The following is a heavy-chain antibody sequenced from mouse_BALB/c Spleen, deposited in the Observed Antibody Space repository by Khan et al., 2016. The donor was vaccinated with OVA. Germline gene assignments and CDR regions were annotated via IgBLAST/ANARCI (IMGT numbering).Heavy chain of an antibody. Sequence: QVQLQQSGAELARPGASVKMSCKASGNTFTTYTMHWVKQRPGQGLEWIGYINPSNGYTNYNQKFKDKSTLTADKSSSTAYMQLSSLTSDYSAVYYCAREGAYYRSDGWFSYWGQGTLVTVSA. V-gene: IGHV1-4*01. CDR3: AREGAYYRSDGWFSY. D-gene: IGHD2-14*01. CDR1: GNTFTTYT. CDR2: INPSNGYT. J-gene: IGHJ3*01.